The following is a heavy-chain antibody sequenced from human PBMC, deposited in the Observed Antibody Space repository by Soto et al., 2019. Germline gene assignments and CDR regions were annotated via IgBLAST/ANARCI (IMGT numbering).Heavy chain of an antibody. V-gene: IGHV4-31*03. Sequence: QVQRQESGPGLVKPSQTLSLTCTVSGGSISGGPYYWTWIRQHPGSGLEWIGYIYYTGSTYYNPSLKSRVIMSVDTSNNQLSLKLSSVTAADTVVYFCARVSGIVVVPTAKDPHYYYMDVWGKGTTVTVSS. D-gene: IGHD2-2*01. CDR2: IYYTGST. J-gene: IGHJ6*03. CDR3: ARVSGIVVVPTAKDPHYYYMDV. CDR1: GGSISGGPYY.